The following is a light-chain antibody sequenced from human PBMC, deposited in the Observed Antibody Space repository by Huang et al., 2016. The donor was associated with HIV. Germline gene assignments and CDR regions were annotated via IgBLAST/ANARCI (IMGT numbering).Light chain of an antibody. J-gene: IGKJ3*01. CDR1: PSLLHSNGYKH. CDR2: LGS. Sequence: DIVLTQFPLYLPVTPGEPASISCRSSPSLLHSNGYKHLDWYLQKPGQSPPLLLYLGSNRASGVPERFSGRGSYSEFTLEISTVEADELGVYYCMQTLQPPFFTFGPGTKVDLK. CDR3: MQTLQPPFFT. V-gene: IGKV2-28*01.